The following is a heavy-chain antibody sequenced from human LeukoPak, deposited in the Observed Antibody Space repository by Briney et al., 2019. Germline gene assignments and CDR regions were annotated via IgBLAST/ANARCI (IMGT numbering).Heavy chain of an antibody. D-gene: IGHD3-22*01. CDR2: ISGSGGST. CDR1: GLTFSSYA. V-gene: IGHV3-23*01. Sequence: SGGSLRLSCAASGLTFSSYAMSWVRQAPGKGLEWVSAISGSGGSTYYADSVKGRFTISRDNSKNTLYLHMNGLRAEDTAVYYCAKGSNYYDGSDVYRSPGYFYYHMDVWGKGTTVTVSS. CDR3: AKGSNYYDGSDVYRSPGYFYYHMDV. J-gene: IGHJ6*03.